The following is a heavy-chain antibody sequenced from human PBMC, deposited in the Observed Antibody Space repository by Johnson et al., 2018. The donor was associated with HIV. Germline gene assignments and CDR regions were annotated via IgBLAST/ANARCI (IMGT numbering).Heavy chain of an antibody. CDR2: IYSGGST. D-gene: IGHD6-19*01. J-gene: IGHJ3*02. Sequence: VQLVESGGGLVQPGGSLRLSCAASGFTVSSNYMSWVRQAPGKGLEWVSVIYSGGSTYYADSVKGRFTISRDNSKKTLYLQMNSLRAGDTAVYYCARGLIAVAGFDAFDIWGQGTMVTVPS. CDR3: ARGLIAVAGFDAFDI. V-gene: IGHV3-66*01. CDR1: GFTVSSNY.